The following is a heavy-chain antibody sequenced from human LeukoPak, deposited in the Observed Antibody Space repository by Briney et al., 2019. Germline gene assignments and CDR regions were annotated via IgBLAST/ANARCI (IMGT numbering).Heavy chain of an antibody. Sequence: GASVKVSYKASGYTFTGYYMHWVRQAPGQGLEWMGIINPSGGNTSYAQKFQGRVTMTRDTSTSTVYMELSSLRSEDTAVYYCASGGSYSFSGVDYFDYWGQGTLVTVSS. CDR3: ASGGSYSFSGVDYFDY. V-gene: IGHV1-46*01. CDR1: GYTFTGYY. D-gene: IGHD3-16*01. CDR2: INPSGGNT. J-gene: IGHJ4*02.